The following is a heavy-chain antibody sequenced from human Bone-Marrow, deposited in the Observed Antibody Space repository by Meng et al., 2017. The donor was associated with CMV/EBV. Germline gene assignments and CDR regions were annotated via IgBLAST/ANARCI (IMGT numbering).Heavy chain of an antibody. CDR2: ISSSGSII. D-gene: IGHD3-3*01. CDR1: GFTFSDYY. V-gene: IGHV3-11*04. CDR3: AREVGSNINTIFGVVENKGVDP. Sequence: GGSLRLSCAASGFTFSDYYMSWIRQAPGKGLEWVSYISSSGSIIYYADSVKGRFTISRDNSKNTLYLQMNNLRTEETAVYYCAREVGSNINTIFGVVENKGVDPWGQGTLVTVSS. J-gene: IGHJ5*02.